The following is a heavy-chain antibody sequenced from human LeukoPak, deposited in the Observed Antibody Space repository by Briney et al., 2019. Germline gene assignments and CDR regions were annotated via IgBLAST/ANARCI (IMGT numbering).Heavy chain of an antibody. D-gene: IGHD2-2*01. CDR3: AYGRSSTSYYYMDV. CDR1: GFTFSSYG. CDR2: IWYDGSNK. J-gene: IGHJ6*03. V-gene: IGHV3-33*01. Sequence: PGGSLRLSCAASGFTFSSYGMHWVRQAPGKGLEWVAVIWYDGSNKYYADSVKGRFTISRDNSKNTLYLQMNSLRAEDTAVYYCAYGRSSTSYYYMDVWGKGTTVTVSS.